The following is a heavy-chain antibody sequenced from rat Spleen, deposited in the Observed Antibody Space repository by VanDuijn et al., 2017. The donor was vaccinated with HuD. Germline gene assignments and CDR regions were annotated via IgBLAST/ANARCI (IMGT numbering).Heavy chain of an antibody. CDR2: ITNAAGRT. J-gene: IGHJ2*01. CDR3: ARHEDNYFDY. V-gene: IGHV5-31*01. Sequence: EVQLVESGGGLVQPGRSLKLSCVASGFTFNNYWMTWIRQAPGKGLEWVASITNAAGRTYYPDSVKGRFTISRDNAKSTLYLQMDSLRSEDTATYYCARHEDNYFDYWGQGVMVTVSS. CDR1: GFTFNNYW.